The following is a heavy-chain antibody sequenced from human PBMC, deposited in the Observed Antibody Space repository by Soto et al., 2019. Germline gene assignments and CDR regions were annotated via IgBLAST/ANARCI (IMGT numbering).Heavy chain of an antibody. V-gene: IGHV4-34*01. J-gene: IGHJ4*02. CDR2: INHSGST. D-gene: IGHD3-10*01. Sequence: IRQPPGKGLEWIGEINHSGSTNYNPSLKSRVTISVDTSKNQFSLKLSSVTAADTAVYYCASITMVRGVMRANFDYWGQGTLVTVSS. CDR3: ASITMVRGVMRANFDY.